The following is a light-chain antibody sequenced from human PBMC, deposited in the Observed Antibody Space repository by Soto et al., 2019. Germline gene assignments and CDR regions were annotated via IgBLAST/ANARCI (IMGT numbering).Light chain of an antibody. Sequence: EVVMTQSPATLSVSPGERATLSCRASQSVSSNLAWYQQKHGQAPRLLIYGASTRATGIPARFSGSGSGTEFTLTISSLQSADFAVYYCQHYNDWPPLTFGGGTKVDIK. J-gene: IGKJ4*01. CDR2: GAS. CDR1: QSVSSN. V-gene: IGKV3-15*01. CDR3: QHYNDWPPLT.